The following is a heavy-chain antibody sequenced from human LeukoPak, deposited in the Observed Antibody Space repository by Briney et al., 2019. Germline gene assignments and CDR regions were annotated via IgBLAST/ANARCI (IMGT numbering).Heavy chain of an antibody. D-gene: IGHD2-2*01. CDR2: ISAYNGNT. CDR3: ARDVWDILVVPAAMRDAFDI. CDR1: GYTFTSYG. V-gene: IGHV1-18*01. J-gene: IGHJ3*02. Sequence: ASVKVSCNASGYTFTSYGISWVRQAPGQGLEWMGWISAYNGNTNYAQKLQGRVTMTTDTSTSTAYMELRSLRSDDTAVYYCARDVWDILVVPAAMRDAFDIWGQGTMVTVSS.